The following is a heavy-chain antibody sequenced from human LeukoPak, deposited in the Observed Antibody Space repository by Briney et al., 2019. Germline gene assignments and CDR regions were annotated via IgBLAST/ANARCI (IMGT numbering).Heavy chain of an antibody. CDR1: GFTFSSYG. V-gene: IGHV3-30*02. D-gene: IGHD1-14*01. CDR3: ARAGPEFVLLYYFHY. J-gene: IGHJ4*02. Sequence: GGSLRLSCAASGFTFSSYGMHWVRQAPGKGLEWVAFIRYDGSNKYYADSVKGRFTISRDNSKNTLYLQINSLRAEDTAVYYCARAGPEFVLLYYFHYWGQGTLVTVSS. CDR2: IRYDGSNK.